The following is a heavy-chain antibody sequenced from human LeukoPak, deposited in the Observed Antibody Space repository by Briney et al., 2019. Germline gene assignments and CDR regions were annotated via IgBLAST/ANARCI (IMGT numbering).Heavy chain of an antibody. Sequence: PSETLSLTCTVSGGSISSYYWSWIRQPPGKGLEWIGYIYYSVSTNYNPSLKSRVTISVDTSKNQFSLKLSSVTAADTAVYYCARSDYGGNFGYDYWGQGTLVTVSS. CDR1: GGSISSYY. CDR3: ARSDYGGNFGYDY. D-gene: IGHD4-23*01. V-gene: IGHV4-59*08. J-gene: IGHJ4*02. CDR2: IYYSVST.